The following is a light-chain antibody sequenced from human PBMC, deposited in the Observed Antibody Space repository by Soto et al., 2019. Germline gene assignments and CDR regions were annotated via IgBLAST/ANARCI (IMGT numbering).Light chain of an antibody. J-gene: IGLJ1*01. Sequence: QSALTQPASVSGSPGQSITISCTGTVSDVGGYNSVSWYQQHPGKAPKLMIYEVSHRPSGVSSRFSGSKSGNTASLTISGLQAEDEADYYCNSYTTSYTYVFGSGTKLTVL. V-gene: IGLV2-14*01. CDR3: NSYTTSYTYV. CDR2: EVS. CDR1: VSDVGGYNS.